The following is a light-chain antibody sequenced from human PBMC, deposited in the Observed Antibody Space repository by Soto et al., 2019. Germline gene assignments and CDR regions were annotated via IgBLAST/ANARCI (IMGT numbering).Light chain of an antibody. CDR2: WAS. CDR1: QTVLYSSNNKNY. CDR3: QQYYGIPRT. V-gene: IGKV4-1*01. Sequence: DIVMTQSPDSLAVSLGERATINCKSSQTVLYSSNNKNYLAWYQQKPGQPPKLLIYWASTRESGVPDRFNGSGSGTDFTLTISSLQAEDVAVYYCQQYYGIPRTFGQGTKVDIK. J-gene: IGKJ1*01.